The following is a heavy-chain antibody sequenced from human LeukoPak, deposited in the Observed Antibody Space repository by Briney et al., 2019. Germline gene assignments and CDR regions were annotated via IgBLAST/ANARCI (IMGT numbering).Heavy chain of an antibody. D-gene: IGHD2-15*01. Sequence: GGSLRLSCTASGFTFGDYAMSWFRQAPGKGLEWVGFIRSKAYGGTTEYAASVKGRFTISRDDSKSIAYLQMNSLKTEDTAVYYCTRGGPIVVMVAATEFDPWGQGTLVTVSS. J-gene: IGHJ5*02. CDR1: GFTFGDYA. V-gene: IGHV3-49*03. CDR3: TRGGPIVVMVAATEFDP. CDR2: IRSKAYGGTT.